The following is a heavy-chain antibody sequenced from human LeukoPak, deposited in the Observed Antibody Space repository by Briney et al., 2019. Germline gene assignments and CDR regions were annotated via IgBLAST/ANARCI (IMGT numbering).Heavy chain of an antibody. V-gene: IGHV3-11*01. CDR3: ARDQAAITIFGVVIFDY. CDR2: ISSSGSTI. D-gene: IGHD3-3*01. Sequence: GGSLRLSCAASGFAFSNAWMSWVRQAPGKGLEWVSYISSSGSTIYYADSVKGRFTISRDNAKNSLYLQMNSLRAEDSAVYYCARDQAAITIFGVVIFDYWGQGTLVTVPS. CDR1: GFAFSNAW. J-gene: IGHJ4*02.